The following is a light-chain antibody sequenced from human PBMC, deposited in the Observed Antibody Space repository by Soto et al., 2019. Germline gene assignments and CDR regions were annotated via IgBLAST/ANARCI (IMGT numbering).Light chain of an antibody. V-gene: IGKV3-20*01. CDR1: QGVSSD. J-gene: IGKJ1*01. Sequence: EIVMTQSPATLSVSPGERATLSCRASQGVSSDLAWYHQKPGQAPRLLIYDASNRATGIPARFSGSGSGTDFTLTISRLEPEDFAVYYCQQYGSSGTLGQGTKVDI. CDR2: DAS. CDR3: QQYGSSGT.